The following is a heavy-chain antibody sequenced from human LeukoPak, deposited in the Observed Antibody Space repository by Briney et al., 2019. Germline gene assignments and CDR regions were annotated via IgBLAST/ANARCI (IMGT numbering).Heavy chain of an antibody. CDR2: IIPIFGTA. D-gene: IGHD3-22*01. V-gene: IGHV1-69*05. J-gene: IGHJ4*02. Sequence: ASVKVSCKASVGTFSSYAISWVGQAPGQGLEWMGRIIPIFGTANYAQEFQGRDTITTDECTSTSYMELSSLRSEDTAVYYCARDALNDYYDSSGPHDYWGQGTLVTVSS. CDR1: VGTFSSYA. CDR3: ARDALNDYYDSSGPHDY.